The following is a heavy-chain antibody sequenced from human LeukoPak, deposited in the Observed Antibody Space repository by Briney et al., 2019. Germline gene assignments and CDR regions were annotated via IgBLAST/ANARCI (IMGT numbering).Heavy chain of an antibody. CDR1: GFTFSSYW. D-gene: IGHD1-1*01. Sequence: PGGSLRLSCAASGFTFSSYWMSWVRQAPGKGLEWVANIKQDGSEKYYVDSVKGRFTISRDNAKNSLYLQMNSLRAEDTAVYYCARGAKTGTWGYFDLWGRGTLVTVSS. CDR3: ARGAKTGTWGYFDL. V-gene: IGHV3-7*01. CDR2: IKQDGSEK. J-gene: IGHJ2*01.